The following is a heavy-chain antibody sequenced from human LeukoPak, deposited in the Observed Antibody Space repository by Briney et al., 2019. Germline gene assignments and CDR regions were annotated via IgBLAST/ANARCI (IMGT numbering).Heavy chain of an antibody. CDR1: GGSFSGYY. D-gene: IGHD3-3*01. V-gene: IGHV4-34*01. CDR2: INHSGST. CDR3: TSVRFLEARPPSGILDY. J-gene: IGHJ4*02. Sequence: PSETLSLTCAIYGGSFSGYYWSWIRQPPGKGLEWIGEINHSGSTNYNPSLKSRATISVDTSKNQFSLKLSSVTAADTAVYYCTSVRFLEARPPSGILDYWGQGTLVTVSS.